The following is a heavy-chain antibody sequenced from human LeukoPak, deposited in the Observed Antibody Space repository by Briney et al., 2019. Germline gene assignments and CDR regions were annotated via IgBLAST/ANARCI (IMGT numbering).Heavy chain of an antibody. J-gene: IGHJ4*02. CDR3: ARSYCGGDCYGGYFDY. CDR2: SYRGDSDT. Sequence: GESLKISCKGSGYIFTSYWIGWVRQMPGKGLEWMGISYRGDSDTRYRPSFKRQVTISADNSISTASLQWSSLKASDPAMYYCARSYCGGDCYGGYFDYWGQGTLVTVSS. V-gene: IGHV5-51*01. CDR1: GYIFTSYW. D-gene: IGHD2-21*02.